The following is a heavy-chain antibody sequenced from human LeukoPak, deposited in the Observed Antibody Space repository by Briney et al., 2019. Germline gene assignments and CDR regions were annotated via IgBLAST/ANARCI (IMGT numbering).Heavy chain of an antibody. CDR3: ARETLSRHYFDY. CDR1: GGSISSYY. Sequence: SETLSLTCTVSGGSISSYYWSWIRQPPGKGLEWIGYMYYSGSTNYNPSLKSRVTISVDTSKNQFSLKLSSVTAADTAVYYCARETLSRHYFDYWGQGTLVTVSS. V-gene: IGHV4-59*01. D-gene: IGHD2-2*01. J-gene: IGHJ4*02. CDR2: MYYSGST.